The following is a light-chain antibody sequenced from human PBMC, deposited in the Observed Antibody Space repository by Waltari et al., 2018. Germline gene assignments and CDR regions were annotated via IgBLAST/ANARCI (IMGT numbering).Light chain of an antibody. V-gene: IGKV1-8*01. CDR2: AAS. CDR3: QQYHDYPWT. Sequence: AIRMTQSPSSLSASIGDRVTISCRASQGVSTYLAWYQQKPGIAPSLLIHAASTLQTGVPSRFRGSGTGTDFTLTITCLQSADFALYFCQQYHDYPWTFGQGTKVEI. CDR1: QGVSTY. J-gene: IGKJ1*01.